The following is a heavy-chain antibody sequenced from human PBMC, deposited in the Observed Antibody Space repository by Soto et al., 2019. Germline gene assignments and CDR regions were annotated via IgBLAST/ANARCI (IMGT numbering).Heavy chain of an antibody. Sequence: QVQLQESGPGLVKPSQTLSLTCTVSGGSINSGGYYWSCIRQHPGKGLEWIGYIYYSGSTYYDPALKGRVTISVDTSNNQFSLKLGSVTAADTGVYYCARTGYSYGHRWYYFAHWGQGTLVTVS. J-gene: IGHJ4*02. V-gene: IGHV4-31*03. D-gene: IGHD5-18*01. CDR1: GGSINSGGYY. CDR3: ARTGYSYGHRWYYFAH. CDR2: IYYSGST.